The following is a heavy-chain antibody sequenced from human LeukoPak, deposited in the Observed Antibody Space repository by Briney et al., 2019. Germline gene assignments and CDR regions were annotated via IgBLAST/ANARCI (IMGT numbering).Heavy chain of an antibody. CDR1: GYTFTSYY. V-gene: IGHV1-46*01. CDR2: INPSGGST. D-gene: IGHD4-11*01. Sequence: ASVKVSCKASGYTFTSYYMHWVRQAPGQGLEWMGIINPSGGSTSYAQKFQGRVTKTRDMSTSTVYMELSSLRSEDTAVYYCARDGVTTVTTGDWFDPWGQGTLVTVSS. CDR3: ARDGVTTVTTGDWFDP. J-gene: IGHJ5*02.